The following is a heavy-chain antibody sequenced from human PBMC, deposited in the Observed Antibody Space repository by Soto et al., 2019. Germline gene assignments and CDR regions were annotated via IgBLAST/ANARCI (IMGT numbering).Heavy chain of an antibody. D-gene: IGHD3-10*01. CDR2: IYYSGST. V-gene: IGHV4-59*01. CDR1: GGSISSYY. J-gene: IGHJ6*02. CDR3: ARDSSAFGGYYYYGMDV. Sequence: SETLSLTCTVSGGSISSYYWSWIRQPPGKGLEWIGYIYYSGSTNYNPSLKSRATISVDTSKNQFSLKLSSVTAADTAVYYCARDSSAFGGYYYYGMDVWGQGTTVTVSS.